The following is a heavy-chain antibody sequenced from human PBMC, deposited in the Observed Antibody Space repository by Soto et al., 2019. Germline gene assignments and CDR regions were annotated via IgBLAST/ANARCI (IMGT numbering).Heavy chain of an antibody. CDR1: GFTFSSYS. J-gene: IGHJ4*02. Sequence: GGSLRLSCAASGFTFSSYSMNWVRQAPGKGLEWVSSISSSSSYIYYADSVKGRFTISRDNAKSSLYLQMNSLRAEDTAVYYCARLFSSSFDYWGQGTLVTVSS. CDR2: ISSSSSYI. V-gene: IGHV3-21*01. CDR3: ARLFSSSFDY. D-gene: IGHD6-13*01.